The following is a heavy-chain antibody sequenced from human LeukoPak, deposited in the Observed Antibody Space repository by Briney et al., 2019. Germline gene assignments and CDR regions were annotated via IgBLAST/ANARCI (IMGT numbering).Heavy chain of an antibody. CDR1: GYTFTGYY. J-gene: IGHJ6*02. Sequence: ASVKVSCKASGYTFTGYYMHWVRQAPGQGLEWMGWINPNSGGTNYAQKFQGRVTMTRDTSISTAYMELSRLRSDDTAVYYCARYGEIVVVVAATYYGMDVWGQGTTVTVSS. CDR3: ARYGEIVVVVAATYYGMDV. CDR2: INPNSGGT. V-gene: IGHV1-2*02. D-gene: IGHD2-15*01.